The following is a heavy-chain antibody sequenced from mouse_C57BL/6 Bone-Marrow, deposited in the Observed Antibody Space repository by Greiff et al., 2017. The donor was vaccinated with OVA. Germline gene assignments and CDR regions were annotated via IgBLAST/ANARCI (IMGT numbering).Heavy chain of an antibody. D-gene: IGHD2-1*01. J-gene: IGHJ4*01. Sequence: EVKLMESGAGLVKPGGSLKLSCAASGFTFSSYAMPWVRQTPEKRLEWVAYISSGGDYIYYADTVKGRFTISRDNARNTLYLQMSRLKSEDTAMYYCTRLLDAMDYWGQGTSVTVSS. CDR3: TRLLDAMDY. CDR2: ISSGGDYI. V-gene: IGHV5-9-1*02. CDR1: GFTFSSYA.